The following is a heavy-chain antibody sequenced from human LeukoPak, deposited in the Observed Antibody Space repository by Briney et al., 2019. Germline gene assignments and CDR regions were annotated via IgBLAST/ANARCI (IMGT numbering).Heavy chain of an antibody. V-gene: IGHV3-48*03. CDR2: ISSSGSTI. J-gene: IGHJ5*02. Sequence: GGSLRLSCAASGFTFSSYEMNWVRQAPGKGLEWVSYISSSGSTIYYADSVKGRFTISRDNAKNSLYLQMNSLRAEDTAVYYCAGPDYDFWTWGQRTLVTVSS. D-gene: IGHD3-3*01. CDR3: AGPDYDFWT. CDR1: GFTFSSYE.